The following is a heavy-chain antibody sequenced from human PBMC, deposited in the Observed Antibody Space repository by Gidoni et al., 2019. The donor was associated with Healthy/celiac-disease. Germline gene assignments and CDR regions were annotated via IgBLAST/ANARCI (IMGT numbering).Heavy chain of an antibody. CDR2: ISGSGGST. CDR1: GFTFSSYA. V-gene: IGHV3-23*01. D-gene: IGHD3-22*01. J-gene: IGHJ6*02. Sequence: EVQLLESGGGLVQPGGSLGLSCAASGFTFSSYAMSWVRQAPGRGLEWVSAISGSGGSTYYADSVKGRFTISRDNSKNTLYLQMNSLRAEDTAVYYCAKEGGYYYDSSGYYFVVPLDVWGQGTTVTVSS. CDR3: AKEGGYYYDSSGYYFVVPLDV.